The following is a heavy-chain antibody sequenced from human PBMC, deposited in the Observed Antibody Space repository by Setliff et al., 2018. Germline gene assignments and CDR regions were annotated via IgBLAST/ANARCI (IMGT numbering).Heavy chain of an antibody. Sequence: SETLSLTCTVSGGSINNYYWSCIRQPPGKGLEWSGYIFYSGSTNYNPSLKSRVTISLDTSKNQFSLRLSSVTAADTAVYYCATDGPVLNGDYISWGLGTPVTVSS. J-gene: IGHJ5*02. CDR2: IFYSGST. CDR3: ATDGPVLNGDYIS. D-gene: IGHD3-10*01. CDR1: GGSINNYY. V-gene: IGHV4-59*12.